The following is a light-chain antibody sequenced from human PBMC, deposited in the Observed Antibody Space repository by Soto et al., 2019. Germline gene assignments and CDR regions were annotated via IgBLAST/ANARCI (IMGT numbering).Light chain of an antibody. J-gene: IGLJ1*01. CDR1: SSDFGNYNL. Sequence: QSVLTQPASVSGSPGQSITISCTGTSSDFGNYNLVSWYQQHPGKVPKLILFEVNKRPSGVSGRFSGSKSGNTASLTISGLQAEDEADYYCRSFTSSNTHVFGTGTKLTVL. V-gene: IGLV2-23*02. CDR2: EVN. CDR3: RSFTSSNTHV.